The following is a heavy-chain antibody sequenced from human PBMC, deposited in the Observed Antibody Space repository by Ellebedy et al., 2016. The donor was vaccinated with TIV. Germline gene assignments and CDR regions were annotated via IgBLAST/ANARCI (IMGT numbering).Heavy chain of an antibody. Sequence: GESLKISCAASGFTFSSYAMHWVRQAPGKGLEWVAVISYDGSNKYYADSVKGRFTISRDNSKNTLYLQMNSLRAEDTAVYYCARPRNGDWGAFDIWGQGTMVTVSS. J-gene: IGHJ3*02. CDR3: ARPRNGDWGAFDI. CDR1: GFTFSSYA. D-gene: IGHD4-17*01. V-gene: IGHV3-30*01. CDR2: ISYDGSNK.